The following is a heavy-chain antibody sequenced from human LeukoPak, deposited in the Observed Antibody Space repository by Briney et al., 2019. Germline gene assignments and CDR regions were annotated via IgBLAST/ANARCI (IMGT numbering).Heavy chain of an antibody. CDR1: GGSISSYY. CDR3: ARNPLTYYDFWSGYYSDAFDI. CDR2: IYYSGST. V-gene: IGHV4-59*08. Sequence: PSETLSLTCTVSGGSISSYYWSWIRQPPGKGLEWIGYIYYSGSTNYNPSLKSRVTISVDTSKNQFSLKLSSVTAADTAVYYCARNPLTYYDFWSGYYSDAFDIWGQGTMVTVSS. J-gene: IGHJ3*02. D-gene: IGHD3-3*01.